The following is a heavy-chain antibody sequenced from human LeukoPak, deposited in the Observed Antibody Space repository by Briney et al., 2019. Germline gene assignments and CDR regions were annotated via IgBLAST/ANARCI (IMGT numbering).Heavy chain of an antibody. CDR3: AKDESPRTAADNY. D-gene: IGHD6-25*01. J-gene: IGHJ4*02. CDR1: GFTFSIHD. V-gene: IGHV3-23*01. CDR2: ISGNGGRT. Sequence: GGSLRLSCAASGFTFSIHDMSWVRQAPGKGLEWVSAISGNGGRTYYADSVKGRFTISRDNAKNTLYLQMNSLRAEDTAVYYCAKDESPRTAADNYWGQGTLVTVSS.